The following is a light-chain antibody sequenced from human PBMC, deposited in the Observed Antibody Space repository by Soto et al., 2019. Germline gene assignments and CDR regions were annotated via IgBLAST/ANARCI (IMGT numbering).Light chain of an antibody. CDR1: SSDVGGYNY. V-gene: IGLV2-8*01. Sequence: QSVLTQPPSASGSPGQSVTISCTGTSSDVGGYNYVSWYQQHPGKAPKLVIYEVSKRPSGVPDRFSGSKSGNTASLTVSGLQAEDEADYYCSSYAGSNNFGYVFGAGTKVTVL. CDR2: EVS. CDR3: SSYAGSNNFGYV. J-gene: IGLJ1*01.